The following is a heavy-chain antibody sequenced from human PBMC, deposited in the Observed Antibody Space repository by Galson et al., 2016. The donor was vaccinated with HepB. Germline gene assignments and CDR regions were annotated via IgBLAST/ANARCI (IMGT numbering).Heavy chain of an antibody. CDR3: ARARGGQKSDFDS. Sequence: SLRLSCAASGFTFSSYSMNWVRQAPGKGLEWVSSISSSSTYIYYADSVKGRFTISRDNAKNSLYLEMNSLRVEDTAVYYCARARGGQKSDFDSWGQGTLVTVSS. V-gene: IGHV3-21*01. CDR2: ISSSSTYI. J-gene: IGHJ4*02. CDR1: GFTFSSYS. D-gene: IGHD3-16*01.